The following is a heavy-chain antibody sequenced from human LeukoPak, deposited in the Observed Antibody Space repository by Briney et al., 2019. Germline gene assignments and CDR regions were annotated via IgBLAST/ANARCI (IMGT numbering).Heavy chain of an antibody. J-gene: IGHJ3*02. Sequence: GGSLRLSCAASGFTFSNAWMSWVRQAPGKGLEWVGRIKSKTDGGTTDYAAPVKGRFTISRDDSKNTLYLQMNSLKTEDTAVYYCTTDGVPVYRAFDIWGQGTMVIVSS. V-gene: IGHV3-15*01. CDR3: TTDGVPVYRAFDI. CDR1: GFTFSNAW. D-gene: IGHD1-14*01. CDR2: IKSKTDGGTT.